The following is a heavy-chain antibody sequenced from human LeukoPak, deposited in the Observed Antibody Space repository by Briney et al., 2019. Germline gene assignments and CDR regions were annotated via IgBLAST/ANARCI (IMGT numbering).Heavy chain of an antibody. CDR2: IYYSGST. CDR1: GGSISSYY. CDR3: ASRSGYSYGLTRYYYMDV. D-gene: IGHD5-18*01. J-gene: IGHJ6*03. V-gene: IGHV4-59*01. Sequence: SETLSLTCTVSGGSISSYYWSWIRQPPGKGLEWNGYIYYSGSTNYTSSLKSRVSISVDTSKNQFSLKLISVTAADTAVYYCASRSGYSYGLTRYYYMDVWGKGTTVTVSS.